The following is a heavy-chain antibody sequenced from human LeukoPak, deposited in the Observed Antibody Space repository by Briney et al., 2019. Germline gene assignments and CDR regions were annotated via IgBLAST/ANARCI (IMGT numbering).Heavy chain of an antibody. V-gene: IGHV1-2*02. Sequence: GASVKVSCKASGYTFTGYYMHWVRQAPGQGLEWMGWINPNSGGTNYAQKFQGRVTMTRDTSISTAYMELSRLRSEDTAVYYCARRPSRVTMVRGVIIGLGPMDVWGQGTTVTVSS. D-gene: IGHD3-10*01. J-gene: IGHJ6*02. CDR2: INPNSGGT. CDR1: GYTFTGYY. CDR3: ARRPSRVTMVRGVIIGLGPMDV.